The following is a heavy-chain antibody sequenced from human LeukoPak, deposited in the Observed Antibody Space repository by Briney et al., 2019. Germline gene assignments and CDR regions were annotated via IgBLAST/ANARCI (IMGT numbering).Heavy chain of an antibody. CDR1: GYSFTSYW. V-gene: IGHV5-51*01. D-gene: IGHD6-13*01. Sequence: GESLKISCQGSGYSFTSYWTGWVRQMPGKGLEWMGIIYPGDSDTRYSPSFQGQVTISADKSISTAYLQWSSLKASDTAMYYCARYSSSWYYYYGMDVWGQGTTVTVSS. J-gene: IGHJ6*02. CDR2: IYPGDSDT. CDR3: ARYSSSWYYYYGMDV.